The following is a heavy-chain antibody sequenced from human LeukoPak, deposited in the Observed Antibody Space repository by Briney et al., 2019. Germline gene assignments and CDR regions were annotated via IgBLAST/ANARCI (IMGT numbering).Heavy chain of an antibody. Sequence: SETLSLTCTVSGGSISSGGYYWSWIRQHPGKGLEWIGYIYYSGSTNYNPSLKSRVTISVDTSKNQFSLKLSSVTAADTAVYYCARALAVAGRFYFDYWGQGTLVTVSS. CDR3: ARALAVAGRFYFDY. J-gene: IGHJ4*02. D-gene: IGHD6-19*01. V-gene: IGHV4-61*08. CDR1: GGSISSGGYY. CDR2: IYYSGST.